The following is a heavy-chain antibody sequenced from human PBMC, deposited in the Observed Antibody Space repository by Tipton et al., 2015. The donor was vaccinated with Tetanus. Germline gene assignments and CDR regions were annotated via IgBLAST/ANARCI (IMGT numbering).Heavy chain of an antibody. V-gene: IGHV1-69*06. Sequence: QLVQSGAEVKKPGSSVKVSCKASGGTFSSYAIGWVRQAPGQGLEWMGGIIPIFGTANYAQKFQGRVPITADNSTSTAYMELSSLRSEDTAVYYCARDQGYCSGGSCYNRDAFDIWGQGTMVTVSS. CDR2: IIPIFGTA. CDR3: ARDQGYCSGGSCYNRDAFDI. D-gene: IGHD2-15*01. CDR1: GGTFSSYA. J-gene: IGHJ3*02.